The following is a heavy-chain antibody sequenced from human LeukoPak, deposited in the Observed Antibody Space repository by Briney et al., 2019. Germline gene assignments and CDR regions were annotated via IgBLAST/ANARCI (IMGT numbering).Heavy chain of an antibody. Sequence: GASVKVSCKASGGTFSSYAISWVRQAPGQGLEWMGGIIPIFGTANYAQKFQGRVTITADESTSTAYMELSSLRSEDTAVYYCAKTSSSGHGFDYWGQGTLVTVSS. J-gene: IGHJ4*02. CDR3: AKTSSSGHGFDY. V-gene: IGHV1-69*13. D-gene: IGHD3-10*01. CDR1: GGTFSSYA. CDR2: IIPIFGTA.